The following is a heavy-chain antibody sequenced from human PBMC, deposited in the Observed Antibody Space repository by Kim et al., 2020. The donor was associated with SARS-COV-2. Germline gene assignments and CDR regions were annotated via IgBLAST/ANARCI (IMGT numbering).Heavy chain of an antibody. CDR1: GGSFSGYY. CDR2: INQSGST. D-gene: IGHD2-2*01. V-gene: IGHV4-34*01. J-gene: IGHJ6*01. CDR3: ARAAVLVVVPAAMDYGMDV. Sequence: SETLSLTCGVYGGSFSGYYWSWIRQPPGKGLEWIGEINQSGSTNYNPSLKSRVTISVDTSKNQFSLKLSSVTAADTPVYYCARAAVLVVVPAAMDYGMDV.